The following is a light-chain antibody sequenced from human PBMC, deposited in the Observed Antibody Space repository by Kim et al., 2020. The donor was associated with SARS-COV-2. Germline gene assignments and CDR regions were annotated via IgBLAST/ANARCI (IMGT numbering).Light chain of an antibody. J-gene: IGLJ2*01. Sequence: VSPGQTASITCSGDKLGDKYGCWYQQKPGQTRVVVIYQDSKRSSGIRERFSGSKSGNTGTLGISGTQAMDEADYYCQEWDSSSYVVCGGGTKLTVL. V-gene: IGLV3-1*01. CDR1: KLGDKY. CDR3: QEWDSSSYVV. CDR2: QDS.